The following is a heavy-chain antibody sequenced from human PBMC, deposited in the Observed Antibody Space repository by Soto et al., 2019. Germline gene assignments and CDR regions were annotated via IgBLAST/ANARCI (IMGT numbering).Heavy chain of an antibody. CDR2: VTHSGST. CDR3: ARGHIPVYGPVPDYFDS. Sequence: VHLQQWGAGLLKPSETLSLTCGVYGGSLRGSYWSWIRQPPGKALEWLGKVTHSGSTTFNPSLKSRVSVSVATSDNQCSLKLTSVTAAETAVYYCARGHIPVYGPVPDYFDSWGQGTLVTVSS. V-gene: IGHV4-34*02. D-gene: IGHD2-21*01. J-gene: IGHJ4*02. CDR1: GGSLRGSY.